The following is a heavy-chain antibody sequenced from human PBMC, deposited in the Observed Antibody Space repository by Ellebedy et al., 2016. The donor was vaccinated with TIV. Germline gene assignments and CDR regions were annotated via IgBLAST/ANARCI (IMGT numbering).Heavy chain of an antibody. D-gene: IGHD2-15*01. CDR2: IYSGGST. J-gene: IGHJ4*02. CDR3: AKGRRSGVLLFDY. V-gene: IGHV3-66*01. CDR1: GFTVSSNY. Sequence: GESLKISXAASGFTVSSNYMSWVRQAPGKGLEWVSVIYSGGSTYYADSVKGRFTISRDNSKNTLYLQMNSLRAEDTAVYYCAKGRRSGVLLFDYWGQGTLVTVSS.